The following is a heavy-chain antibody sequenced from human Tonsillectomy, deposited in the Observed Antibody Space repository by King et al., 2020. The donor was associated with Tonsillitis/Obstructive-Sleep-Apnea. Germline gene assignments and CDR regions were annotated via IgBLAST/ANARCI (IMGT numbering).Heavy chain of an antibody. CDR1: GGSFSGYY. CDR2: INHSGST. J-gene: IGHJ4*02. CDR3: ARGDFVVVPNTLYYFDY. Sequence: VQLQQWGAGLLKPSETLSLTCAVYGGSFSGYYWSWIRQPPGKGLEWIGEINHSGSTNYNPSLKSRVTILVDTSKNQFSLKLTSVTAADTAVYYCARGDFVVVPNTLYYFDYWGQGTLVTVSS. D-gene: IGHD2-2*01. V-gene: IGHV4-34*01.